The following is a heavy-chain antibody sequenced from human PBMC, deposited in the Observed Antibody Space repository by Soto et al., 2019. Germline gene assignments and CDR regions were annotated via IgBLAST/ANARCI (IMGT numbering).Heavy chain of an antibody. V-gene: IGHV4-59*01. J-gene: IGHJ6*03. CDR2: IYYSGST. CDR1: GGSISSYY. Sequence: SETLSLTCTVSGGSISSYYWSWIRQPPGKGLEWIGYIYYSGSTNYNPSLKSRVTISVDTSKNQFSLKLSSVTAADTAVYYCARALSNYYMDVWGKGTTVTVSS. CDR3: ARALSNYYMDV.